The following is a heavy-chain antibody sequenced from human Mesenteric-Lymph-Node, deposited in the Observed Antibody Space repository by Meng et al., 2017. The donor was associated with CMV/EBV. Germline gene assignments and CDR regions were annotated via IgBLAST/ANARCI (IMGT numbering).Heavy chain of an antibody. V-gene: IGHV3-23*01. D-gene: IGHD3-22*01. CDR3: TKGGWLDD. CDR2: ISANSRAT. CDR1: GDIFSHAW. Sequence: GEALKISCTGYGDIFSHAWMRGVRQAPGRGLEWVSVISANSRATYYADSVKGRFTISRDNSKNTVFLDMNSLRAEDTALYYCTKGGWLDDWGQGTVVTVSS. J-gene: IGHJ4*02.